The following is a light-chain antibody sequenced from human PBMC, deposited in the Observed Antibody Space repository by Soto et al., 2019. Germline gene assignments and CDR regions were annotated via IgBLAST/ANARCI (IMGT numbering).Light chain of an antibody. CDR1: NSDVGTYNY. CDR2: EGS. CDR3: SSYAGSNTVV. Sequence: QAVLTQPPSASGSPGQSVTISCTGTNSDVGTYNYVSWYQQRPGKAPKLIMYEGSNRPSGVPDRFSGSKSGSTASLTVSGLQAEDEADYFCSSYAGSNTVVFGGGTKLTVL. J-gene: IGLJ2*01. V-gene: IGLV2-8*01.